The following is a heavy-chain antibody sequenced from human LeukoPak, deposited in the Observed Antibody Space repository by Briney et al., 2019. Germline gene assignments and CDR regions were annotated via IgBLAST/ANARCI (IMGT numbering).Heavy chain of an antibody. CDR2: IYHSGST. V-gene: IGHV4-38-2*02. D-gene: IGHD2-2*02. CDR3: ARVEKGCSSTSCYNRALYYFDY. CDR1: GYSISSGYY. Sequence: PSETLSLTCTVSGYSISSGYYWGWIRQPPGKGLEWIGSIYHSGSTYYNPSLKSRVTISADTSKNQFSLKLSSVTAADTAVYYCARVEKGCSSTSCYNRALYYFDYWGQGTLVTVSS. J-gene: IGHJ4*02.